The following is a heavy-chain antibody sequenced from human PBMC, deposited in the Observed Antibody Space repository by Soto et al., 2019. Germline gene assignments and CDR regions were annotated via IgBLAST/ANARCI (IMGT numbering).Heavy chain of an antibody. CDR2: FDPEDGET. V-gene: IGHV1-24*01. D-gene: IGHD3-10*01. Sequence: ALVKVSCKVSGYTLTELSMRWVRQAPGKGLEWMGGFDPEDGETIYAQKFQGRVTMTEDTSTDTAYMELSSLRSEDTAVYYCATGKRFGDIDYYYYMDVWGKGTTVTVSS. CDR1: GYTLTELS. J-gene: IGHJ6*03. CDR3: ATGKRFGDIDYYYYMDV.